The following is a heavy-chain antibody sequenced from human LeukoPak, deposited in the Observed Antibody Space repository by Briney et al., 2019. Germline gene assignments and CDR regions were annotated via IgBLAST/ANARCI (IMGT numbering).Heavy chain of an antibody. Sequence: SETLSLTCTVSGGSISSGSYYWSWIRQPAGKGLEWIGRIYTSGSTNYNPSLKSRVTISVDTSKNQFSLKLSSVTAADTAVYYCARVGPMVRAVFDFWGQGILVAVSS. CDR2: IYTSGST. J-gene: IGHJ4*02. CDR1: GGSISSGSYY. CDR3: ARVGPMVRAVFDF. V-gene: IGHV4-61*02. D-gene: IGHD3-10*01.